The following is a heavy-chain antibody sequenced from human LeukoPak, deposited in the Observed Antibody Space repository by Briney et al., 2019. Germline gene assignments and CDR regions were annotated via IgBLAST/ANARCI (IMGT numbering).Heavy chain of an antibody. J-gene: IGHJ4*02. CDR1: GFTFDDYG. CDR2: INHSGST. Sequence: GSLRLSCAASGFTFDDYGMSWIRQPPGKGLEWIGEINHSGSTNYNPSLKSRVTISVDTSKNQFSLKLSSVTAADTAVYYCARPSLRYASLDYWGQGTLVTVSS. D-gene: IGHD5-12*01. V-gene: IGHV4-34*01. CDR3: ARPSLRYASLDY.